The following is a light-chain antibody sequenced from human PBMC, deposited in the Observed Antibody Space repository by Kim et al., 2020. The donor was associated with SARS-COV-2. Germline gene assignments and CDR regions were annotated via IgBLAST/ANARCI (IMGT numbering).Light chain of an antibody. V-gene: IGLV2-18*02. CDR3: SSYTSNSTPYV. Sequence: QSVTISCTGTSSDVGSYNRVSWYQQPPGTAPKLIIHEVSNRPSGVPDRFSGSKSGNTASLTISGLQAEDEADYYCSSYTSNSTPYVFGTGTKVTVL. CDR2: EVS. J-gene: IGLJ1*01. CDR1: SSDVGSYNR.